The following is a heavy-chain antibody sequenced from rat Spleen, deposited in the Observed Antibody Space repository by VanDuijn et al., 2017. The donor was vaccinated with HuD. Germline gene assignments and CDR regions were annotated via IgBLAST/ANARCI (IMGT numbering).Heavy chain of an antibody. V-gene: IGHV2-32*01. D-gene: IGHD1-12*02. J-gene: IGHJ2*01. CDR2: IWSGGNT. Sequence: QVQLKESGPGLMQPSQTLSLTCIVSGFSLTSYHVHWVRQSPGKGLEWMAVIWSGGNTDYNSALKSRLSISRDTSKSQVFLEMSSLQTEDTATYYCAREGGGVVMDYWGQGVMVTVSS. CDR1: GFSLTSYH. CDR3: AREGGGVVMDY.